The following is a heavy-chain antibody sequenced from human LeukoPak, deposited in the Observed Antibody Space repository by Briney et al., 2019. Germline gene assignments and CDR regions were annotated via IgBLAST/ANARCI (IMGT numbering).Heavy chain of an antibody. J-gene: IGHJ4*02. CDR2: INPSGGST. V-gene: IGHV1-46*01. CDR3: ARGGDIVVVITEEWTFDY. Sequence: ASVKGSCKASGYTFTSYYMHWVRQAPGQGLEWMGIINPSGGSTSYAQKFQGRVTMTRDMSTSTVYMELSSLRSEDTAVYYCARGGDIVVVITEEWTFDYWGQGTLVTVSS. D-gene: IGHD3-22*01. CDR1: GYTFTSYY.